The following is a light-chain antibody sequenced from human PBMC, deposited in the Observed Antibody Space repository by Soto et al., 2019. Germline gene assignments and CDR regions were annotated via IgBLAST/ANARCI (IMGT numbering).Light chain of an antibody. Sequence: QSALTQPASVSGSPGQSITISCTGTSSDVGTYNHVSWYQQHPGKAPKLMIYDVSNRRSGVSNRFSGSKSGNTASLTISGLQAEDEADYYCSSYTTSTTLGVFGTGTKVTVL. CDR3: SSYTTSTTLGV. CDR2: DVS. J-gene: IGLJ1*01. V-gene: IGLV2-14*01. CDR1: SSDVGTYNH.